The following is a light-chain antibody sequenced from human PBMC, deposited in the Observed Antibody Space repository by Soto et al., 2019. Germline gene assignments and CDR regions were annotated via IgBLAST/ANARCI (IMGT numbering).Light chain of an antibody. CDR1: SSDVGRYNY. CDR3: SSYAGNSRYV. J-gene: IGLJ1*01. V-gene: IGLV2-8*01. CDR2: EVS. Sequence: QSVLTQPPSASGSPGQSVTISCTGTSSDVGRYNYISWYQQRPGKAPKLIIYEVSKRPSGVPDRLSGFKYGNTASLTVSGLQAEDVADYYCSSYAGNSRYVFGTGTKVTVL.